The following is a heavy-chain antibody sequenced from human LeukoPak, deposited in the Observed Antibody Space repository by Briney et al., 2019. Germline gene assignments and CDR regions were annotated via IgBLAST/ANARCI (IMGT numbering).Heavy chain of an antibody. CDR3: ARRKPYYYYYGMDV. CDR2: INHSGST. V-gene: IGHV4-34*01. Sequence: SETLSLTCAVYGGSFSGYYWSWIRKPPGKGLEWIGEINHSGSTNYNPSLKSRVTISVDTSKNQFSLKLSSVTAADTAVYYCARRKPYYYYYGMDVWGQGTTVTVSS. CDR1: GGSFSGYY. J-gene: IGHJ6*02.